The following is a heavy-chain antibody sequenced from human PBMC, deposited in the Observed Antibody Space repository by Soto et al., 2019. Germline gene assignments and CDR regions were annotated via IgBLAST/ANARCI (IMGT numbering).Heavy chain of an antibody. CDR1: GFTFSSYW. V-gene: IGHV3-7*01. CDR3: ARDRYSITGTTDALDYYYGMDV. CDR2: IKQDGSEK. D-gene: IGHD1-7*01. Sequence: GGSLRLSCAASGFTFSSYWMSWVRQAPGTGLEWVANIKQDGSEKYYVDSVKGRFIISRDNAKNSLYLQMNSLRAEDTAVYYCARDRYSITGTTDALDYYYGMDVWGQGT. J-gene: IGHJ6*02.